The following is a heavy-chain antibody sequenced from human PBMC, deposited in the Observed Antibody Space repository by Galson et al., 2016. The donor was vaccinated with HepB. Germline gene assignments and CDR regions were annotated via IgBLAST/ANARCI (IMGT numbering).Heavy chain of an antibody. CDR2: MYSSGSI. V-gene: IGHV4-31*03. D-gene: IGHD2-2*02. J-gene: IGHJ6*02. CDR3: ARGAAPAAITREVYYYYGMDV. CDR1: GGSVSSGGYY. Sequence: TLSLTCTVSGGSVSSGGYYWSWIRQHPGKGLEWIGFMYSSGSIYLNPSLKSRVTMLVDTSKNQFSLKLNSVTAADTAVYYCARGAAPAAITREVYYYYGMDVWGQGTTVTVSS.